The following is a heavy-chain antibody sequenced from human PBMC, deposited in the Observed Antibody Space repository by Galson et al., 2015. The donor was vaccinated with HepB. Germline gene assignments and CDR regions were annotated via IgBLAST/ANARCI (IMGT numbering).Heavy chain of an antibody. D-gene: IGHD2-2*01. CDR1: GFTFSNAW. V-gene: IGHV3-30*18. CDR2: ISYDGSNK. Sequence: RLSCAASGFTFSNAWMNWVRQAPGKGLEWVAVISYDGSNKYYADSVKGRFTISRDNSKNTLYLQMNSLRAEDTAVYYCAKEYCSSTSCPHDTYWYFDLWGRGTLVTVSS. CDR3: AKEYCSSTSCPHDTYWYFDL. J-gene: IGHJ2*01.